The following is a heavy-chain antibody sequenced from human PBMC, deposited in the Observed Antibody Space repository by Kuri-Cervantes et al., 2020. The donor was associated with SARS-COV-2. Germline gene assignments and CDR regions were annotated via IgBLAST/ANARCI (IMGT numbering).Heavy chain of an antibody. CDR3: ATGPPANWNDEGGNWFDP. CDR2: IIPILSIA. J-gene: IGHJ5*02. Sequence: SVKVSCKASGGTFSSYAINWVRQAPGQGLEWMGRIIPILSIANYAQKFQGRVTMTEDTSTDTAYMELSSLRSEDTAVYYCATGPPANWNDEGGNWFDPWGQGTLVTVSS. V-gene: IGHV1-69*04. CDR1: GGTFSSYA. D-gene: IGHD1-1*01.